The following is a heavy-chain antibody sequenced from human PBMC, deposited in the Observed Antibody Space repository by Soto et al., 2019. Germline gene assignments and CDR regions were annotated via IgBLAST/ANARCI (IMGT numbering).Heavy chain of an antibody. D-gene: IGHD6-19*01. Sequence: PGGSLRLSCAASGFTFTRYAISWGRQAPGKGLEWVAAISGSGGRTYYAASVKDRFTISRDNSKNTLYLQMNSLRAEDTAVYYGAKAGRIAVAGDYWGQGTLVTVSS. J-gene: IGHJ4*02. V-gene: IGHV3-23*01. CDR1: GFTFTRYA. CDR3: AKAGRIAVAGDY. CDR2: ISGSGGRT.